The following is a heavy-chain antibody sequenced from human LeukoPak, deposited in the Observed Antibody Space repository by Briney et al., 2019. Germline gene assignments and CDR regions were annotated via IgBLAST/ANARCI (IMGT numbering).Heavy chain of an antibody. Sequence: GGSLRLSCAASGFTFSSYWMSWVRQAPGKGLEWVANIKQDGSEKYYVDSVKGRFTISRDNAKNSLYLQMNSLRAEDTAVYYCASLYDSSGYYLFDYWGQGTLVTVSS. CDR3: ASLYDSSGYYLFDY. V-gene: IGHV3-7*01. CDR2: IKQDGSEK. CDR1: GFTFSSYW. D-gene: IGHD3-22*01. J-gene: IGHJ4*02.